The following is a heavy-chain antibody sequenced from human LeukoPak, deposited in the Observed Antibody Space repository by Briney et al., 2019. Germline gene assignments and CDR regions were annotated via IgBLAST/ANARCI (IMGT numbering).Heavy chain of an antibody. CDR1: GFTFSSYG. D-gene: IGHD4-17*01. CDR3: AKRQPYGDSDY. V-gene: IGHV3-30*18. J-gene: IGHJ4*02. CDR2: ISYDGSNK. Sequence: GGSLRLSCAASGFTFSSYGMHWVRQAPGKGLEWVAVISYDGSNKYYADSVKGRFTISRDNSKNTLYLQMNSLRAEDTAVYYCAKRQPYGDSDYWGQGTLVTVSS.